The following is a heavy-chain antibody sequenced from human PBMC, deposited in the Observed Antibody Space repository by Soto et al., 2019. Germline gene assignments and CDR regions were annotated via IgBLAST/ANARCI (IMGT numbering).Heavy chain of an antibody. CDR2: ISNDGITK. V-gene: IGHV3-30*03. CDR1: GFTFSTFA. Sequence: QVQLVESGGGVVQPGRSLSLSCAASGFTFSTFAMHWVRQAPGKGLEWVALISNDGITKYYAESVKGRFTISRDNSKNTLYLEMDSLRTEDTAVYYAYSSGWWGQGTRVTVSS. CDR3: YSSGW. D-gene: IGHD6-19*01. J-gene: IGHJ4*02.